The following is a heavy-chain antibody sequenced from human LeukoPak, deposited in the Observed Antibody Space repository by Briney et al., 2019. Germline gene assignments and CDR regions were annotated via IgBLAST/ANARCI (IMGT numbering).Heavy chain of an antibody. CDR1: GFTFSSYW. CDR3: ARGDPWFGESYYYYIDV. CDR2: IKQDGSEK. D-gene: IGHD3-10*01. Sequence: AGSLRLSCAASGFTFSSYWMSWVRQAPGKGLEWVANIKQDGSEKYYVDSVKGRFTISRDNAKNSLYLQMNSLRAEDTAVYYCARGDPWFGESYYYYIDVWGKGTTVTVSS. V-gene: IGHV3-7*01. J-gene: IGHJ6*03.